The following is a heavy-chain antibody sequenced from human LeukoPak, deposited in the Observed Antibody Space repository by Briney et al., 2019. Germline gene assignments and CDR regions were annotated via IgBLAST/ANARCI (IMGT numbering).Heavy chain of an antibody. V-gene: IGHV1-18*04. D-gene: IGHD3-10*01. CDR1: GYTFTGYG. CDR3: ARDSGFMVRGVIIRPSMGMDV. Sequence: ASVKVSCKASGYTFTGYGISWVRQAPGQGLEWMGWISAYNGNTNYAQKLQGRVTMTTDTSTSTAYMELRSLRSDDTAVYYCARDSGFMVRGVIIRPSMGMDVWGKGTTVTVSS. CDR2: ISAYNGNT. J-gene: IGHJ6*04.